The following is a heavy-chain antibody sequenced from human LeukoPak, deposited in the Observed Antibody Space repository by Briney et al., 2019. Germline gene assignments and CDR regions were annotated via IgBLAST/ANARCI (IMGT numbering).Heavy chain of an antibody. CDR2: IYYSGST. CDR1: GGSISSYY. CDR3: ARQDCSGTSCLFDY. V-gene: IGHV4-59*08. Sequence: SETLSLTCTVSGGSISSYYWSWIRQPPGKGLEWIGYIYYSGSTNYNPSLKSRVTVSVDTSKNQFSLKLSSVTAADTAVYYCARQDCSGTSCLFDYWGQGTLVTVSS. J-gene: IGHJ4*02. D-gene: IGHD2-2*01.